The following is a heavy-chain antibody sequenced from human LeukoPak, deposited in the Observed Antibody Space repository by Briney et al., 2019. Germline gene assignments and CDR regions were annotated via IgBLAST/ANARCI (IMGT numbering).Heavy chain of an antibody. CDR3: ARVATYYDILTGYYKGAFDI. CDR1: GGSISSYY. Sequence: PSETLSLTCTVSGGSISSYYWSWIRQPPGKGLEWIGYIYYSGSTNYNPSLKSRVTISVDTSKNQFSLKLSSVTAADTAVYYCARVATYYDILTGYYKGAFDIWGQGTMVTASS. J-gene: IGHJ3*02. CDR2: IYYSGST. D-gene: IGHD3-9*01. V-gene: IGHV4-59*01.